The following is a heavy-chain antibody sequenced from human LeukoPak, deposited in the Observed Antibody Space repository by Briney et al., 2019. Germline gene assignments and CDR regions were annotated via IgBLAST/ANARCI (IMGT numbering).Heavy chain of an antibody. CDR1: GFTFTDYY. D-gene: IGHD3-10*01. CDR3: ARDYNC. Sequence: GGSLRLSCSASGFTFTDYYMSWIRQAPGKGLEWVSYISPSGTVIYYGDSVKGRFTISRDDTKKSLYLQMNSLRAEDTAVYYCARDYNCWGQGTLVTVSS. V-gene: IGHV3-11*01. CDR2: ISPSGTVI. J-gene: IGHJ4*02.